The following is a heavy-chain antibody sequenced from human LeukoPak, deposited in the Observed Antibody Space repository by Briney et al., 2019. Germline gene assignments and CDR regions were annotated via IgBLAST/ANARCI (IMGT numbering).Heavy chain of an antibody. Sequence: GGSLRLSCAASGFTFSSYGMTWVRQAPGQGLEWVSGISGSGGSTYYEDSVKGRFTISRDNYKNTLYLQMNSLRAEDTAVYYCAKNSGGTCYSHLDYWGQGTLVTVSS. D-gene: IGHD2-15*01. J-gene: IGHJ4*02. V-gene: IGHV3-23*01. CDR3: AKNSGGTCYSHLDY. CDR2: ISGSGGST. CDR1: GFTFSSYG.